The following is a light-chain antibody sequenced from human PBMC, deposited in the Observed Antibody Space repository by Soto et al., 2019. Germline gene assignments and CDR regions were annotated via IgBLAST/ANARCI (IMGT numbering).Light chain of an antibody. CDR3: CSSTTSSTL. CDR2: EGS. Sequence: QSALTQPASVSGSPGQSITISCTGTSSDVGSYNLVSWYQQHPGKAPKLMIYEGSKRPSGVSNRFSGSKSGNTASLTISGLQAEDEADYYCCSSTTSSTLFGGGTKVT. V-gene: IGLV2-23*01. J-gene: IGLJ2*01. CDR1: SSDVGSYNL.